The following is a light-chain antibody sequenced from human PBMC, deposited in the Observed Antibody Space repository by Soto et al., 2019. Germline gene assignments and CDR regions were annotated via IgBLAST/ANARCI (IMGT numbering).Light chain of an antibody. CDR1: LPISNY. Sequence: DIQMTQSPSSMSASVGDRVTITCLAILPISNYLAWYQQKPGKIPNLLIYAASTLQAGVPSRLSGSGSGTDFTLTISSLQPEDFAAYYCQKYNSANLTFGRGTTVDIX. J-gene: IGKJ4*01. CDR3: QKYNSANLT. V-gene: IGKV1-27*01. CDR2: AAS.